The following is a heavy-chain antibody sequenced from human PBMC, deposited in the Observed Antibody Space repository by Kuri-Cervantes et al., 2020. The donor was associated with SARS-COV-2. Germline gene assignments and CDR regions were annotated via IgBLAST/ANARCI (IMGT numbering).Heavy chain of an antibody. J-gene: IGHJ4*02. CDR1: GYSISSGYY. D-gene: IGHD6-13*01. CDR2: IYYSGST. V-gene: IGHV4-59*08. Sequence: SETLSLTCTVSGYSISSGYYWSWIRQPPGKGLEWIGYIYYSGSTNYNPSVKSRVTLSVDTSKNQFSLKLSSVTAANTAVYYCARHRDSGSWYGRGAFDYWGQGTLVTVSS. CDR3: ARHRDSGSWYGRGAFDY.